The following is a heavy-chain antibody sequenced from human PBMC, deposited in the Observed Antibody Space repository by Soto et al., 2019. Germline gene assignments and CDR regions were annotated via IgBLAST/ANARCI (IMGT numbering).Heavy chain of an antibody. CDR1: GGSFSGYY. CDR2: INHSGST. J-gene: IGHJ4*02. V-gene: IGHV4-34*01. CDR3: ARDEMGDGGPFDY. D-gene: IGHD3-16*01. Sequence: SETLSLTCAVYGGSFSGYYWSWIRQPPGKGLEWIGEINHSGSTNYNPSLKSRVTISVDTSKNQFSLKLSSVTAADTAVYYCARDEMGDGGPFDYWGQGTLVTVSS.